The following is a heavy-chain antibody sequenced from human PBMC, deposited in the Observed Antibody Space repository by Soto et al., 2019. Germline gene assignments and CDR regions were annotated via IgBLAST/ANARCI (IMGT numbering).Heavy chain of an antibody. D-gene: IGHD4-17*01. CDR2: IKQDGSEK. J-gene: IGHJ4*02. Sequence: GGSLRLSCAASGFTFTTYWMTWVRQVPGKGLEWVANIKQDGSEKYYVDSVKGRFTISRDNAKNSLYLEMNSLRAEDTAVYYCVRIAGAYGDYWGQGTLVTVSS. V-gene: IGHV3-7*01. CDR1: GFTFTTYW. CDR3: VRIAGAYGDY.